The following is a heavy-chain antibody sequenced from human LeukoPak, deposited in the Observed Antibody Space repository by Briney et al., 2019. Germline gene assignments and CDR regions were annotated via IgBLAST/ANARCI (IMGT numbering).Heavy chain of an antibody. CDR3: AREGWSDP. CDR1: GYTFTDYH. V-gene: IGHV1-2*02. CDR2: INPNSGGT. D-gene: IGHD2-15*01. Sequence: GASVKVSCKASGYTFTDYHMHWVRQAPGQGPEWMGWINPNSGGTNYAQKFQGRVTMTRDTSITTAYMELSRLRSDDTAVYYYAREGWSDPWGQGTLVTVSS. J-gene: IGHJ5*02.